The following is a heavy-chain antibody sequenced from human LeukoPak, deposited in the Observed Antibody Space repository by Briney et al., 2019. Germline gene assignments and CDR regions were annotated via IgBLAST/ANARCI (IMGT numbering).Heavy chain of an antibody. CDR2: MIGSGDFT. V-gene: IGHV3-23*01. CDR1: GFNFRIYA. CDR3: AKDRVQDGMWGVDH. D-gene: IGHD5-24*01. Sequence: GGSLRLSCTASGFNFRIYAMNWVRQAPGKGLESVSGMIGSGDFTYYADSVKGRFIMSRDNSKNTLYLEMNRLRVEDTAVYYCAKDRVQDGMWGVDHWGQGIPVTVSS. J-gene: IGHJ4*02.